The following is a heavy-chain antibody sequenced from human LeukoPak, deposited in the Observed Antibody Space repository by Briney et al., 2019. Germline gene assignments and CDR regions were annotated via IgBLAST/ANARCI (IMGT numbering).Heavy chain of an antibody. Sequence: SETLSLTCAVYDESFSDYYWSWIRQPPGKGLEWIGEINHSGSTNYNPSLRSRVTILVDTSKNQFSLSLSSVTAADTAVYYCARVYSSSGYTWFDPWGQGTLVTVSS. V-gene: IGHV4-34*01. J-gene: IGHJ5*02. CDR3: ARVYSSSGYTWFDP. D-gene: IGHD3-10*01. CDR2: INHSGST. CDR1: DESFSDYY.